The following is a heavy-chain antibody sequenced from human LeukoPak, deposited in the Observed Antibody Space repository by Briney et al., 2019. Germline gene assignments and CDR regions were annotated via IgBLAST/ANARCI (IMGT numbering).Heavy chain of an antibody. V-gene: IGHV4-38-2*02. CDR1: GYSISSGYY. J-gene: IGHJ3*02. CDR2: IYHSGST. Sequence: PSETLSLTCTVSGYSISSGYYWGWIRQPPGKGLEWIGSIYHSGSTYYNPSLKSRVTISVDTSKNQFSLKLGSVTAADTAVYYCAVGFGELLFTHRHDAFDIWGQGTMVTVSS. CDR3: AVGFGELLFTHRHDAFDI. D-gene: IGHD3-10*01.